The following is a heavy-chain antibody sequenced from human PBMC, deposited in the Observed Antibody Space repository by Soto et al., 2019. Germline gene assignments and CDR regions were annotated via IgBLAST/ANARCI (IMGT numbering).Heavy chain of an antibody. Sequence: XVSLRLSCAASGFTFSDYYMSWIRQAPGKGLEWVSYISSSSSYTNYADSVKGRFTISRDNAKNSLYLQMNSLRAEDTAVYYCARARDFWSGPDYWGQGTLVTVSS. CDR2: ISSSSSYT. V-gene: IGHV3-11*06. D-gene: IGHD3-3*01. CDR1: GFTFSDYY. CDR3: ARARDFWSGPDY. J-gene: IGHJ4*02.